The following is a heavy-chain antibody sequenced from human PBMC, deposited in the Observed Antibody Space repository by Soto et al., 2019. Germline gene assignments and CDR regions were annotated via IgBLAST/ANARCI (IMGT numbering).Heavy chain of an antibody. D-gene: IGHD3-9*01. J-gene: IGHJ4*02. CDR2: IIPILGIA. Sequence: SVKVSCKASGGTFSSYTISWVRQAPGQGLEWMGRIIPILGIANYAQKFQGRVTITADKSTSTAYMELSSLRSEDTAVYYCARDGAPNYDILTGYFPYYFDDRGQGTLVTVSS. V-gene: IGHV1-69*04. CDR3: ARDGAPNYDILTGYFPYYFDD. CDR1: GGTFSSYT.